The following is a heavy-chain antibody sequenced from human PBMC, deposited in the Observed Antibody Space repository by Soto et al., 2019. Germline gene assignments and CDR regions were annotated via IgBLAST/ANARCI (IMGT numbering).Heavy chain of an antibody. CDR1: GYNFTTYW. Sequence: GESLKISCKGSGYNFTTYWISWVRQMPGKGLEWMGKIDPSDSYTNYSPSSQGHVTMSADKSISTAYLQWSSLKASDTAMYYCASHRAYSSGWYYGMDVWGQGTTVTVSS. CDR2: IDPSDSYT. D-gene: IGHD6-19*01. J-gene: IGHJ6*02. CDR3: ASHRAYSSGWYYGMDV. V-gene: IGHV5-10-1*01.